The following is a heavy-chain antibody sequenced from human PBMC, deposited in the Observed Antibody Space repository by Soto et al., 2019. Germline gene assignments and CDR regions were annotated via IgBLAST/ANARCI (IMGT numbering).Heavy chain of an antibody. J-gene: IGHJ3*02. Sequence: GASVKVSCKASGYTFTYRYLHWVRQAPKQALEWMGWITPFNGNTNYAQKFQDRVTITRDRSMSTAYMELSSLRSEDTAMYYCARSHRSSSPRDAFDIWGQGTMVTVSS. CDR2: ITPFNGNT. CDR1: GYTFTYRY. V-gene: IGHV1-45*03. D-gene: IGHD6-6*01. CDR3: ARSHRSSSPRDAFDI.